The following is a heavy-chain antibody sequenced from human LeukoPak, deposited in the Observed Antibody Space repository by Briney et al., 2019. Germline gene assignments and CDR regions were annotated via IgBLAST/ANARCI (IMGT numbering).Heavy chain of an antibody. CDR1: GGSISGGYY. CDR3: TRLRYCSGGSCSHDC. CDR2: VYYSGST. J-gene: IGHJ4*02. D-gene: IGHD2-15*01. Sequence: SETLSLTCTVSGGSISGGYYWPWIRQPPGKGLEWIGTVYYSGSTYYNPSLKSRVSISVDTSKNQFSLKLSSVTAADTAVYYCTRLRYCSGGSCSHDCGGQGALVTASS. V-gene: IGHV4-39*01.